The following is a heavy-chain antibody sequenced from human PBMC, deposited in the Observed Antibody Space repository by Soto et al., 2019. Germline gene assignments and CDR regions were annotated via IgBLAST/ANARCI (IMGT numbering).Heavy chain of an antibody. CDR3: ATKPPSTIQGWAFGMDV. CDR2: TFSGGST. CDR1: GFTVTSNY. D-gene: IGHD2-8*01. V-gene: IGHV3-53*02. J-gene: IGHJ6*02. Sequence: EVQLLETGGGLIQPGGSLRLSCLASGFTVTSNYMIWVRQPPGKGLEWFSTTFSGGSTNYADSVKGRFTISRDNSKNTGYLQMNTLRVEDTAVYYCATKPPSTIQGWAFGMDVWGQGTTVSVSS.